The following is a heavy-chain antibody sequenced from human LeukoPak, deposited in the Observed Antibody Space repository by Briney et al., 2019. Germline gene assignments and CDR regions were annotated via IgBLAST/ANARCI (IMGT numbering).Heavy chain of an antibody. V-gene: IGHV3-30-3*01. J-gene: IGHJ4*02. CDR2: ISYDGSNK. D-gene: IGHD6-13*01. Sequence: GRSLRLSCAASGFTFSSNAMHWVRQAPGKGLEWVAVISYDGSNKYYADSVKGRFTISRDNSKNTLYLQMNSLRVEDTAVYYCAKERSGDITAAVNYWGQGTLVTVSS. CDR1: GFTFSSNA. CDR3: AKERSGDITAAVNY.